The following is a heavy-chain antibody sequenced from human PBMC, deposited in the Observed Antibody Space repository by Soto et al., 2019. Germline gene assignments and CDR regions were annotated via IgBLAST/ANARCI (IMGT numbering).Heavy chain of an antibody. CDR2: INPILEST. V-gene: IGHV1-69*09. J-gene: IGHJ4*02. CDR1: GIMSSGYG. D-gene: IGHD6-25*01. Sequence: QEQVVQSGPAMKEPGSSVKVYCRASGIMSSGYGFSWVRQAPGQGLEWVGMINPILESTHYAQNLQGRVSLSVDKSRDTAYLEVTSLRLEDTAIYFCATMKRARLDSWGRGTVVTVSS. CDR3: ATMKRARLDS.